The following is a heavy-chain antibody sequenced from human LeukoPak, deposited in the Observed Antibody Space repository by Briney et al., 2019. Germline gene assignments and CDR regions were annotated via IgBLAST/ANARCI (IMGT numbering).Heavy chain of an antibody. CDR1: GFTFSSYS. CDR2: IDSSSRTI. Sequence: GGSLRLSCAASGFTFSSYSMNWVRQAPGKGLEWISFIDSSSRTIFYAESVKGRFTISRDNAKNSLFLQMSSLRAEDTAVYYCARRVPSQVITDYFDYWGQGTLVTVSS. J-gene: IGHJ4*02. CDR3: ARRVPSQVITDYFDY. V-gene: IGHV3-48*04. D-gene: IGHD3-16*01.